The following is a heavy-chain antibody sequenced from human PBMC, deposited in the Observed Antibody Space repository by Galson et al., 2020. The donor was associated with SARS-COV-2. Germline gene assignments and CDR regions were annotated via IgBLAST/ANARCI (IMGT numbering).Heavy chain of an antibody. Sequence: ASVKVSCKASGGTFSSYTISWVRQAPGQGLEWMGRIIPILGIANYAQKFQGRVTITADKSTSTAYMELSSLRSEDTAVYYCAREGRGYCSSTSGPGFDYWGQGTLVTVSS. CDR3: AREGRGYCSSTSGPGFDY. D-gene: IGHD2-2*01. CDR2: IIPILGIA. V-gene: IGHV1-69*04. CDR1: GGTFSSYT. J-gene: IGHJ4*02.